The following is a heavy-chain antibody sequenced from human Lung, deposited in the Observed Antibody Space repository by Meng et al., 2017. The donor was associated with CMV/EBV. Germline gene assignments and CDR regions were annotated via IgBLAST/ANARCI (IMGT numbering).Heavy chain of an antibody. D-gene: IGHD5-18*01. CDR3: ARHSKGYSYGEGWFDP. CDR1: GGSMSSSSYY. Sequence: SXTLSLXCTVSGGSMSSSSYYWAWIRQPPGRGLEWIGSVYYRGGTYYSPSLKSRVTISVDTSKRQFSLRLSSVTAADTAVYYCARHSKGYSYGEGWFDPXGQGXLVTVSS. J-gene: IGHJ5*02. V-gene: IGHV4-39*01. CDR2: VYYRGGT.